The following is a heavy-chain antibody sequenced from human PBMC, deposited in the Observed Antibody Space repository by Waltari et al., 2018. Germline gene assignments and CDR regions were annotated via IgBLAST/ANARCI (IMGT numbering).Heavy chain of an antibody. J-gene: IGHJ4*02. CDR2: ISRYNGNT. CDR3: ARDNYYDSSGYYFGY. CDR1: GYTFTSYG. V-gene: IGHV1-18*01. D-gene: IGHD3-22*01. Sequence: QVQLVQSGAEVKKPGASVKVSCKASGYTFTSYGISWVRQAPGQGLEWMGGISRYNGNTNYAQKLQGRVTMTTDTSTSTAYMELRSLRSDDTAVYYCARDNYYDSSGYYFGYWGQGTLVTVSS.